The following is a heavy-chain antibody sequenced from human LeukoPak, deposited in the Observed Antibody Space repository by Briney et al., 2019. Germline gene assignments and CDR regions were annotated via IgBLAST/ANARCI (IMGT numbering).Heavy chain of an antibody. CDR3: VREADWFNP. Sequence: SDTLSLTCTASGGSTTTYYWTWIRQSAGKGLEWIGQIHNSGSTNYSPSLKSRVTLSLDTSKNQFSLHLRSATAADTAMYYCVREADWFNPWGQGTLVTVSS. D-gene: IGHD2-15*01. J-gene: IGHJ5*02. CDR1: GGSTTTYY. V-gene: IGHV4-4*07. CDR2: IHNSGST.